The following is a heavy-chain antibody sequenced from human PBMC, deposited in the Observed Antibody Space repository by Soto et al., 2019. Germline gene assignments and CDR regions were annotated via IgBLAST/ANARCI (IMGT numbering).Heavy chain of an antibody. D-gene: IGHD7-27*01. J-gene: IGHJ4*02. V-gene: IGHV1-46*01. CDR3: ARAQPNLHFDY. CDR1: GYTLSSYY. CDR2: VNPGGGT. Sequence: ASVKVSCKASGYTLSSYYLHWVRQAPGQGLEWMGIVNPGGGTSYAQKFQGRVTMTRDTSTSTVYMELSSLRSEDTAVHYCARAQPNLHFDYWGQGTLVTVSS.